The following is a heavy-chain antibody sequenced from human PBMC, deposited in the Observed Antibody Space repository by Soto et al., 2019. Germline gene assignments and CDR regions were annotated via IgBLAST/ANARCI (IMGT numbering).Heavy chain of an antibody. CDR1: GYTFTSYA. J-gene: IGHJ6*02. CDR3: AREVHLRYDFWSGYYIPDRYYYYYGMDV. Sequence: ASVKVSCKASGYTFTSYAMHWVRQAPGQRLEWMGWINAGNGNTKYSQKFQGRVTITRDTSASTAYMELSSLRSEDTAVYYCAREVHLRYDFWSGYYIPDRYYYYYGMDVWGQGTTVTVSS. CDR2: INAGNGNT. V-gene: IGHV1-3*01. D-gene: IGHD3-3*01.